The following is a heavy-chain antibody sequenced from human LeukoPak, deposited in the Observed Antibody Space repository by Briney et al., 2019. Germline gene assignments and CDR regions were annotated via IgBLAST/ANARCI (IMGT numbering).Heavy chain of an antibody. CDR1: GYTFTGYY. Sequence: ASVKVSCKASGYTFTGYYMHWVRQAPGQGLEWMGWINPNSGGTNYAQKFQGWVAMTRDTSISTAYMELSRLRSDDTAVYYCALIGDSSGWWAIAWGQGTLVTVSS. CDR3: ALIGDSSGWWAIA. V-gene: IGHV1-2*04. D-gene: IGHD3-22*01. J-gene: IGHJ4*02. CDR2: INPNSGGT.